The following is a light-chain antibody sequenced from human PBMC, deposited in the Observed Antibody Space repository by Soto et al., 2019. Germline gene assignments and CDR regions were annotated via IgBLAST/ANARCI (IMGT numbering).Light chain of an antibody. J-gene: IGKJ3*01. CDR2: GAS. CDR3: QQYGSSPPT. V-gene: IGKV3-20*01. CDR1: QSVSSSY. Sequence: EIVWTQSPGTLSLSPGERATLSCRASQSVSSSYLAWYHQKPGQAPRPLIYGASSRATGTPDRFSGSGSGTDFTLTISRLEPEDFAVYYCQQYGSSPPTFGPGTEVD.